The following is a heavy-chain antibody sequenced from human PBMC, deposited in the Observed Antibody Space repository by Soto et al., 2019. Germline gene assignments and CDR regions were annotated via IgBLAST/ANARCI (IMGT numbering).Heavy chain of an antibody. V-gene: IGHV4-59*01. J-gene: IGHJ5*02. CDR1: GGSISSYY. D-gene: IGHD3-3*01. CDR3: ARVKGLTIFGVVIIDWFDP. Sequence: SETLSLTCTVSGGSISSYYWSWIRQPPGKGLEWIGYIYYSGSTNYNPSLKSRVTISVDTSKNQFSLKLSSVTAADTAVYYCARVKGLTIFGVVIIDWFDPWGQGTLVTVSS. CDR2: IYYSGST.